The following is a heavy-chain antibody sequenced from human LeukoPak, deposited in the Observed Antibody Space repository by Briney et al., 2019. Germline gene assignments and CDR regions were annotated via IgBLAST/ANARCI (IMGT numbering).Heavy chain of an antibody. D-gene: IGHD3-9*01. CDR2: ISSSSSYI. CDR3: ARREADILTGYSAIDDY. Sequence: PGGSLRLSCAASGFTFRSYSMNWVRQAPGKGLEWVSSISSSSSYIYYADSVKGRFTISRDNAKNSLYLQMNSLRAEDTAVYYCARREADILTGYSAIDDYWGQGTLVTVSS. V-gene: IGHV3-21*01. J-gene: IGHJ4*02. CDR1: GFTFRSYS.